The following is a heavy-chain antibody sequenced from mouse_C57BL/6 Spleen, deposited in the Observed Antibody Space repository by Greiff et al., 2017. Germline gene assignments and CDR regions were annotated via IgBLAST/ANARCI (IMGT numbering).Heavy chain of an antibody. CDR3: AREGGNYEGFAY. V-gene: IGHV1-81*01. D-gene: IGHD2-1*01. CDR1: GYTFTSYG. J-gene: IGHJ3*01. CDR2: IYPRSGNT. Sequence: QVQLKQSGAELARPGASVKLSCKASGYTFTSYGISWVKQRTGQGLEWIGEIYPRSGNTYYNEKFKGKATLTADKSSRTAYMELRSLTSEDSAVYFCAREGGNYEGFAYWGQGTLVTVSA.